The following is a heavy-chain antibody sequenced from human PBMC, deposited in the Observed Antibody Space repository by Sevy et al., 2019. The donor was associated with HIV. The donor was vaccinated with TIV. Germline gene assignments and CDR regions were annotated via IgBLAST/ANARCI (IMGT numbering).Heavy chain of an antibody. CDR1: GFTFSSYS. D-gene: IGHD4-17*01. J-gene: IGHJ4*02. V-gene: IGHV3-21*01. CDR3: ARAETKDY. CDR2: ISGSSSYI. Sequence: GGSLRLSCAASGFTFSSYSMNWVRQAPGKGLEWVSTISGSSSYIHYADSVKGRFTISRDNAKNSLYLQMNSLRAEDTAVYYCARAETKDYWGQGTLVTVSS.